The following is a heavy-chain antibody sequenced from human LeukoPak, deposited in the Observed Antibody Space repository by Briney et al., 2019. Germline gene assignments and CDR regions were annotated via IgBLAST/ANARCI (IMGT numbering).Heavy chain of an antibody. CDR1: GFTFSSYA. D-gene: IGHD3-3*01. CDR3: AKVSVWSGYYSGMDV. J-gene: IGHJ6*02. V-gene: IGHV3-23*01. CDR2: ISGSGGST. Sequence: SGGSLRLSCAASGFTFSSYAMSWVRQAPGKGLEWVSAISGSGGSTYYADPVKGRFTISRDNSKNTLYLQMNSLRAEDTAVYYCAKVSVWSGYYSGMDVWGQGTTVTVSS.